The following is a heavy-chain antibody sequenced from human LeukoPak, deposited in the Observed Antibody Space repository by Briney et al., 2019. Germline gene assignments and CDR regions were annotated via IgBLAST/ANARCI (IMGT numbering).Heavy chain of an antibody. CDR2: IRYDGSNK. CDR3: AKEANFYDSSGYYHWGFFDY. V-gene: IGHV3-30*02. J-gene: IGHJ4*02. Sequence: GGSLRLSCAASGFTFSSYGMHWVRQAPGKGLEWVAFIRYDGSNKYYADSVKGRFTISRDNSKNTLYLQMNSLRAEDTAVYYCAKEANFYDSSGYYHWGFFDYWGQGTLVTVSS. D-gene: IGHD3-22*01. CDR1: GFTFSSYG.